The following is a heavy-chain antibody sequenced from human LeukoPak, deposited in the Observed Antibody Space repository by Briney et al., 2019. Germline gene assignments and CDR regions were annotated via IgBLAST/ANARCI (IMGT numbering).Heavy chain of an antibody. CDR2: IKHSGST. CDR1: GGSFSGYY. CDR3: ARGPPYYYDGSGYYYFDY. Sequence: SETLSLTCAVYGGSFSGYYWTWIRQPPGKGLEWIGEIKHSGSTNYSPSLKSRVTISVDTSKNQFSLKLSSVTAADTAVYYCARGPPYYYDGSGYYYFDYWGQGALVTVSS. V-gene: IGHV4-34*01. D-gene: IGHD3-22*01. J-gene: IGHJ4*02.